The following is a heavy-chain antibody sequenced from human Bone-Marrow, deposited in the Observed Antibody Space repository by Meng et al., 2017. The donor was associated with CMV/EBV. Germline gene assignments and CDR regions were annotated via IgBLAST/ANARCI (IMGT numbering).Heavy chain of an antibody. CDR2: ISSSGSTI. CDR3: ARITIFGVVIGDDAFDI. J-gene: IGHJ3*02. CDR1: GFTFSSYE. V-gene: IGHV3-48*03. D-gene: IGHD3-3*01. Sequence: GGSLRLSCAASGFTFSSYEMNWVRQAPGKGLEWASYISSSGSTIYYADSVKGRFTISRDNAKNSLYLQMNSLRAEDTAVYYCARITIFGVVIGDDAFDIWGQGTMVTVSS.